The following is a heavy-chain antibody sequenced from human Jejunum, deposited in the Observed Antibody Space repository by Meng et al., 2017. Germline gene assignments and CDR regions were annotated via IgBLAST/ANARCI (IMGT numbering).Heavy chain of an antibody. CDR3: TTYRDQWQLMLEV. Sequence: GGSLRLSCAASGFTLSNAWMSWVRQAPGQGLEWIGRIKSKTDCGITDYTAPVKGRFTLSRDDSKNTLYLQLNSLKTEDTAVYFCTTYRDQWQLMLEVWGQGNLVTVSS. CDR2: IKSKTDCGIT. J-gene: IGHJ4*02. V-gene: IGHV3-15*01. CDR1: GFTLSNAW. D-gene: IGHD6-19*01.